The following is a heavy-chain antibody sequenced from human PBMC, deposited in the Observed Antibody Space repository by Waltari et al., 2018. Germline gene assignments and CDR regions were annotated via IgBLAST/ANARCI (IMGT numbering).Heavy chain of an antibody. CDR3: AGRSSSSEALDY. V-gene: IGHV1-8*01. D-gene: IGHD6-6*01. J-gene: IGHJ4*02. CDR1: GYTFTSYD. Sequence: QVQLVQSGAEVKKPGASVKVSCKASGYTFTSYDINWVRQATGQGLEWMGWMNPNSGNTGYAQKFQGRVTMTRNTSISTAYMELSSLISEDTAVYYCAGRSSSSEALDYWGQGTLVTVSS. CDR2: MNPNSGNT.